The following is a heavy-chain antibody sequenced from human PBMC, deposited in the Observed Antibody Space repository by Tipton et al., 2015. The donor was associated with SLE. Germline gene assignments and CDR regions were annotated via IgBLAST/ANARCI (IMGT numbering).Heavy chain of an antibody. CDR2: IYTSGST. CDR1: GSSISSYY. Sequence: TLSLTCIVSGSSISSYYWSWIRQPAGKGLEWIGRIYTSGSTYYNPSLKSRVTISVDTSKNQFSLKLSSVTAADTAVYYCASNSNAFDIWGQGTMVTVSS. D-gene: IGHD5-18*01. V-gene: IGHV4-4*07. CDR3: ASNSNAFDI. J-gene: IGHJ3*02.